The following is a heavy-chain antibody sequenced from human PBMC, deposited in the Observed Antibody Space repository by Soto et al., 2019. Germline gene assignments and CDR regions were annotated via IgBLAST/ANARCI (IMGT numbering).Heavy chain of an antibody. CDR3: AREVFYGSGSYSTYTWFDP. CDR2: MNPNSGNT. D-gene: IGHD3-10*01. Sequence: GASVKVSCKASGYTFTSYDINWVRQATGQGLEWMGWMNPNSGNTGYAQKFQGRVTMTRNTSISTAYMELSSLRSEDTAVYYCAREVFYGSGSYSTYTWFDPWAQGNLVPVSS. CDR1: GYTFTSYD. J-gene: IGHJ5*02. V-gene: IGHV1-8*01.